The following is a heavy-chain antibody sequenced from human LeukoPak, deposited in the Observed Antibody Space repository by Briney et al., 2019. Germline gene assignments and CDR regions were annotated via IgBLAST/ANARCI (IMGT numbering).Heavy chain of an antibody. D-gene: IGHD2-21*02. CDR2: INHSGST. J-gene: IGHJ5*02. V-gene: IGHV4-34*01. CDR1: GGSFSGYY. Sequence: PSETLSLTCAVYGGSFSGYYWSWIRQPPGKGLEWIGEINHSGSTNYNPSLKSRVTISVDTSKNQFSLKLSSVTAADTAVCYCARGGGIVVVTAILFSGFDPWGQGTLVTVSS. CDR3: ARGGGIVVVTAILFSGFDP.